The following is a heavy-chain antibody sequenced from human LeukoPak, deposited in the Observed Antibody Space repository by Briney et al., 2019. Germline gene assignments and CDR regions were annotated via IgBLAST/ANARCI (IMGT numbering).Heavy chain of an antibody. CDR3: ARVPAPAAAGILDY. CDR2: ISSSGSTI. D-gene: IGHD6-13*01. CDR1: GFTFSSYE. V-gene: IGHV3-48*03. Sequence: GGSLRLSCAASGFTFSSYEMNWVRQAPGKGLEWVSYISSSGSTIYYADSVKGRFTISRDNAKNSLYLQMNSLRAEDTAVYYCARVPAPAAAGILDYWGQGTLVTVSS. J-gene: IGHJ4*02.